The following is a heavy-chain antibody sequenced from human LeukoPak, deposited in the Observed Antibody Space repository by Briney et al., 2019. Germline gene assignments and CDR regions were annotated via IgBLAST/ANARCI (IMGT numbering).Heavy chain of an antibody. Sequence: KPSETLSLTCTVSGGSISSYYWSWIRQPAGKGLEWIGRIYTSGSTNYNPSLKSRVTMSVDTSKNQFSLKLSSVTAADTAVYYCARVVVVPAEPDDYYMDVWGKGTTVTVSS. V-gene: IGHV4-4*07. CDR2: IYTSGST. J-gene: IGHJ6*03. CDR3: ARVVVVPAEPDDYYMDV. D-gene: IGHD2-2*01. CDR1: GGSISSYY.